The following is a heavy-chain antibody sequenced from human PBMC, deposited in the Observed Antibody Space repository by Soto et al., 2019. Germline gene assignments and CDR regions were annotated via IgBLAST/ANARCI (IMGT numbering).Heavy chain of an antibody. CDR1: GFTFSSYA. D-gene: IGHD2-15*01. CDR3: ARDADCSGGSCYSRGGYFDY. CDR2: ISYDGSNK. V-gene: IGHV3-30-3*01. Sequence: QVQLVESGGGVVQPGRSLRLSCAASGFTFSSYAMHWVRQAPGKGLEWVAVISYDGSNKYYADSVKGRFTISRDNSKNTLYLQMNRLGAEDTAVYYCARDADCSGGSCYSRGGYFDYWGQGTLVTVSS. J-gene: IGHJ4*02.